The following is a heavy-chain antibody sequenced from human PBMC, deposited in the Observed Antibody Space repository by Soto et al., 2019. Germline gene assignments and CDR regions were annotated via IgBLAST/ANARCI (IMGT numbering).Heavy chain of an antibody. CDR3: ARDLRSGWCIDY. CDR2: IKEDGREK. V-gene: IGHV3-7*01. J-gene: IGHJ4*02. CDR1: GFTFSTYW. Sequence: PGGSLRLSCAASGFTFSTYWMSWVRQAPGKGLEWLANIKEDGREKYYVDSLKGRFTISRDNAKNSLYLHMNSLRSEDTAVYYYARDLRSGWCIDYWGQGALGTVSS. D-gene: IGHD6-19*01.